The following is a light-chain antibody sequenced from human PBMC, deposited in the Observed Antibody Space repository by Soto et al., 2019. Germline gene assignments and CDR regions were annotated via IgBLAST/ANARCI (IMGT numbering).Light chain of an antibody. Sequence: DIQMTQSPSSLSASVGDRVTITCRASQGISTYLNWYQQRPGKAPKLLIYAASSLQSGVPSRFSGSGSETHFTLTISSLQPEDFATYYCQQSYSTTWTFGQGTKVEIK. CDR2: AAS. J-gene: IGKJ1*01. V-gene: IGKV1-39*01. CDR3: QQSYSTTWT. CDR1: QGISTY.